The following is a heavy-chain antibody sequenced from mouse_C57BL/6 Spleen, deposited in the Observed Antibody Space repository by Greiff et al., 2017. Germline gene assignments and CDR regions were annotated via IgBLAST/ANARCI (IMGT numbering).Heavy chain of an antibody. CDR2: IYPGSGST. CDR1: GYTFTSYW. D-gene: IGHD1-1*01. Sequence: QVQLQQSGAELVKPGASVKMSCKASGYTFTSYWITWVKQRPGQGLEWIGDIYPGSGSTTYNEKFKGKATLTVDTSSSTAYMQLSSLTSEDSAVYYCARSGSGYDGDAMDYWGQGTSLTVSS. V-gene: IGHV1-55*01. J-gene: IGHJ4*01. CDR3: ARSGSGYDGDAMDY.